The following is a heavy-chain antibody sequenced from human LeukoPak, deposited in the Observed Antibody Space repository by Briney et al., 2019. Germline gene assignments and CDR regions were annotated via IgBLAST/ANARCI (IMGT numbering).Heavy chain of an antibody. CDR1: GFTFGDYA. CDR3: TRVYYDFWSGYYTGIGFDP. Sequence: GRSLRLSCTASGFTFGDYAMSWVRQAPGKGLEWVGFIRSKAYGCPTEYAASVKGRFTISRDDSKSIAYLQMNSLKTEDTAVYYCTRVYYDFWSGYYTGIGFDPWGQGTLVTVSS. CDR2: IRSKAYGCPT. V-gene: IGHV3-49*04. J-gene: IGHJ5*02. D-gene: IGHD3-3*01.